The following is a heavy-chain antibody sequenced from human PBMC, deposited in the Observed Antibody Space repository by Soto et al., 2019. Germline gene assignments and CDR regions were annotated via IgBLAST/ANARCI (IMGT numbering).Heavy chain of an antibody. CDR2: MNPNSGNR. CDR3: VRAPPVRQVLLVPVGSYHWFDS. D-gene: IGHD3-3*01. J-gene: IGHJ5*01. CDR1: GYTFSDYD. V-gene: IGHV1-8*01. Sequence: VQLVQSGAEVKKPGASVKVSCKASGYTFSDYDINWVRQATGQGLEWMGWMNPNSGNRGYAQSFQDRVSMTTDTSISTAYMELRGLRSEDTAVYYCVRAPPVRQVLLVPVGSYHWFDSWGQGTLVIVSS.